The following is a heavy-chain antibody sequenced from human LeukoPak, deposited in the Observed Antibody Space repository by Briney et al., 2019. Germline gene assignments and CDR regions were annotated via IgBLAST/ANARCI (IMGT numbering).Heavy chain of an antibody. Sequence: PGGSPRLSCTASGFTFGDYTMSWFRQAPGKGLEWVGFIRSKAYGGTTEDAASVKGRFTISRDDSKSIAYLQMNSLKTEDTAVYYCIRGGANSPFDYWGQGTLVTVSS. CDR3: IRGGANSPFDY. J-gene: IGHJ4*02. D-gene: IGHD1-1*01. CDR1: GFTFGDYT. CDR2: IRSKAYGGTT. V-gene: IGHV3-49*03.